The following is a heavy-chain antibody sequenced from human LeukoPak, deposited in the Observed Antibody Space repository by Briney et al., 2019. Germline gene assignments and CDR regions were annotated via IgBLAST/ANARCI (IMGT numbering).Heavy chain of an antibody. J-gene: IGHJ6*03. D-gene: IGHD2-21*01. CDR2: IIPIFGTA. CDR3: AGSYSDLYYYYMDV. V-gene: IGHV1-69*01. CDR1: GGTFSSYA. Sequence: GASVKVSCKASGGTFSSYAISWVRQAPGQGLEWMGGIIPIFGTANYAQKFQGRVTITADESTSTAYMELSSLRSEDTAVYYCAGSYSDLYYYYMDVWGKGTTVTVSS.